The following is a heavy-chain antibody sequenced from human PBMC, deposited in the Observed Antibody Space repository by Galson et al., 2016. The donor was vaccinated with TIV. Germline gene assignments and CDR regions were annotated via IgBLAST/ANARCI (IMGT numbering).Heavy chain of an antibody. J-gene: IGHJ4*02. D-gene: IGHD3-22*01. CDR2: ISGGGGST. CDR1: GFTFSSYA. Sequence: SLRLSCAASGFTFSSYAITWVRQAPGKGLEWISAISGGGGSTYHTDSVKGRFTISRDNSKNTVFLQMNSLRAEDTDVYYCAKIDSSGYNYGGRFVYWGQGTLVTVSS. V-gene: IGHV3-23*01. CDR3: AKIDSSGYNYGGRFVY.